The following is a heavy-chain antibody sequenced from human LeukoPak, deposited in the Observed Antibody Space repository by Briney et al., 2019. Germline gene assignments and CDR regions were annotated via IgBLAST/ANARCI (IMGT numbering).Heavy chain of an antibody. CDR3: ARAYSYGTRVYGY. CDR2: INHSGST. J-gene: IGHJ4*02. D-gene: IGHD5-18*01. V-gene: IGHV4-34*01. CDR1: GGSFSGYY. Sequence: SETLSLTCAVYGGSFSGYYWSWIRQPPGKGLEWIGEINHSGSTNYNPSLKSRVTISVDTSKNQFSPKLSSVTAADTAVYYCARAYSYGTRVYGYWGQGTLVTVSS.